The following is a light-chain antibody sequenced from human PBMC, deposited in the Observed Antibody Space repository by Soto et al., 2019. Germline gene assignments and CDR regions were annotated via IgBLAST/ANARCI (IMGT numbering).Light chain of an antibody. Sequence: DIQMTQSPSSLSASVGDRVTITCRASQSISRNLNWYQHKPGKAPKLLIYAASSLQNGVPSRFSGSGSGTDFTLSISSLQPEDFATYYCQQSYPTVSITFGQGTRLEIK. CDR3: QQSYPTVSIT. CDR2: AAS. V-gene: IGKV1-39*01. CDR1: QSISRN. J-gene: IGKJ5*01.